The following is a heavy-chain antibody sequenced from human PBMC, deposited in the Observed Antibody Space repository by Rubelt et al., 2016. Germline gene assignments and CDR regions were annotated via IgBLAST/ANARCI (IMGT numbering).Heavy chain of an antibody. CDR3: ARVMAA. CDR1: GITFSNYA. J-gene: IGHJ4*02. V-gene: IGHV3-30*04. CDR2: ISSDGRNK. Sequence: QVQLVESGGGVVQPGRSLRLSCVASGITFSNYALHWVRQAPGKGLGWGAVISSDGRNKYYADSGKGRVTISRDNSKNTLYLQMNNLRGEDTAVFYCARVMAAWGQGTLVTVSS. D-gene: IGHD6-6*01.